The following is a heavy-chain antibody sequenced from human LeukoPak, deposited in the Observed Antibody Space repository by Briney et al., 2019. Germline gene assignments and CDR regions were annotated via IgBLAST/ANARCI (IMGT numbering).Heavy chain of an antibody. J-gene: IGHJ4*02. Sequence: PGGSLRLSCAASGFTFSDYYMSWIRQGPGKGLEGVSYISSSGSTIYYTDSVKGRFTISRDNAKNSLYLQMNSLRAEDTAVYYCARGCTSSSCYDYWGQGTLVTVSS. D-gene: IGHD2-2*01. CDR3: ARGCTSSSCYDY. CDR2: ISSSGSTI. V-gene: IGHV3-11*04. CDR1: GFTFSDYY.